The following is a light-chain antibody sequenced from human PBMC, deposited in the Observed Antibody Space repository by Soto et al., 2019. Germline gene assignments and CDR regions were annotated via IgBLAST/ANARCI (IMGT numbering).Light chain of an antibody. CDR1: QRVTTY. Sequence: PGERATLSCTASQRVTTYLAWYQQKPGQAPRLLIYDASTRATGIPARFSGSGSGTDFTLTISSLEPEDFAVYYCQQRSNWPPGVTFGPGTKVDIK. CDR2: DAS. J-gene: IGKJ3*01. CDR3: QQRSNWPPGVT. V-gene: IGKV3-11*01.